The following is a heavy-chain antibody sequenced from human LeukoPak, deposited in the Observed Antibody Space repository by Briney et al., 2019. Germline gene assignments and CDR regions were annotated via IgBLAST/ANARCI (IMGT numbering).Heavy chain of an antibody. Sequence: PSQTLSLTCAVSGGSISSSNWWSWARQPPGKGLEWIGEIYHSGSTNYNPSLKSRVTISVDKSKNQFSLKLSSVTAADTAVYYCARAVGGNYDYVWGSYRLDYWGQGTLVTVSS. D-gene: IGHD3-16*02. J-gene: IGHJ4*02. CDR1: GGSISSSNW. CDR2: IYHSGST. CDR3: ARAVGGNYDYVWGSYRLDY. V-gene: IGHV4-4*02.